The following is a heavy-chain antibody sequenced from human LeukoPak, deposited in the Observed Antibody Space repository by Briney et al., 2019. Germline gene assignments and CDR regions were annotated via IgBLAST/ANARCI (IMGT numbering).Heavy chain of an antibody. J-gene: IGHJ4*02. CDR2: IYYSGST. CDR1: GGSISSSSYY. D-gene: IGHD3-22*01. V-gene: IGHV4-39*01. CDR3: ARTAGYYDTSGYHYGFDY. Sequence: SETLSLTCTVSGGSISSSSYYWGWIRQPPGKGLEWIGSIYYSGSTYYNPSLKSRVTISVDTSKNQFSLKLSSVTAADTAAFYCARTAGYYDTSGYHYGFDYWGQGTRVTVSS.